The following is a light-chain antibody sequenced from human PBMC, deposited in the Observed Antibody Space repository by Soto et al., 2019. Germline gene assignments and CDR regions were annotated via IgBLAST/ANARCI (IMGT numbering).Light chain of an antibody. CDR2: EVT. CDR3: SSHAGIINVV. V-gene: IGLV2-8*01. Sequence: QSALTQPPSASGSPGQSVTISCTGTSSDVGGYHSVSWYQQHPGKAPKLMIYEVTKRPSGVPDRFSGSKSGNTASLTVSGLLPEDEADYYCSSHAGIINVVFGGGTKLTVL. J-gene: IGLJ3*02. CDR1: SSDVGGYHS.